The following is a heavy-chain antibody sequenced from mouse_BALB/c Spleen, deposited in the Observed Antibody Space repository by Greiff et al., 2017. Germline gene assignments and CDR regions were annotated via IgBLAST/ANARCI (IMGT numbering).Heavy chain of an antibody. Sequence: VQLKESGPGLVKPSQSLSLTCTVTGYSITSDYAWNWIRQFPGNKLEWMGYISYSGSTSYNPSLKSRISITRDTSKNQFFLQLNSVTTEDTATYYCASAYYGNYAWFAYWGQGTLVTVSA. V-gene: IGHV3-2*02. CDR3: ASAYYGNYAWFAY. D-gene: IGHD2-10*01. CDR1: GYSITSDYA. J-gene: IGHJ3*01. CDR2: ISYSGST.